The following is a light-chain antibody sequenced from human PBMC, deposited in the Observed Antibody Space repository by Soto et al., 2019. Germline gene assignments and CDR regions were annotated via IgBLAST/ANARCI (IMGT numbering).Light chain of an antibody. CDR1: HHIDAW. CDR2: KAS. Sequence: IQMTQSPSTLSASVGDRVTITCRASHHIDAWLAWYQQKPGKAPKVLIYKASILESGVTSRFSGSGSGTEFTLTISRQQPDDSATYYCQQHSNYPLTFGGGTKVEIK. J-gene: IGKJ4*01. V-gene: IGKV1-5*03. CDR3: QQHSNYPLT.